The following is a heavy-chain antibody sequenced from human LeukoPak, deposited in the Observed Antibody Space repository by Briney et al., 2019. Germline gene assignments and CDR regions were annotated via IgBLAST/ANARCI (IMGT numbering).Heavy chain of an antibody. D-gene: IGHD3-16*01. CDR2: IRSKTFGETT. Sequence: GGSLRLSCTASGFTFGDYAMSWVRQAPGKGLEWVGFIRSKTFGETTQYAASVKGRFTISRDDSKSIAYLQMNSLRAEDTAVYYCVRVGGAFDLWGQGTRVSVSS. V-gene: IGHV3-49*04. CDR1: GFTFGDYA. J-gene: IGHJ3*01. CDR3: VRVGGAFDL.